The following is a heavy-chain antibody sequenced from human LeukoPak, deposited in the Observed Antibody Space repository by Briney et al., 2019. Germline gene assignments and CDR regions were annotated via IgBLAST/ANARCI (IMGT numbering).Heavy chain of an antibody. CDR2: ISGSGGNT. J-gene: IGHJ4*02. Sequence: GGSLRLSCAASGFTFSSYDMRWVRQAPGKGLEWVSAISGSGGNTYYADSVKGRFTIYRDNSKNTLYLKRNSLRAEDRAVYYGAKDAHRAAAGLTSFVYWGQRALVTVSS. D-gene: IGHD6-13*01. CDR3: AKDAHRAAAGLTSFVY. CDR1: GFTFSSYD. V-gene: IGHV3-23*01.